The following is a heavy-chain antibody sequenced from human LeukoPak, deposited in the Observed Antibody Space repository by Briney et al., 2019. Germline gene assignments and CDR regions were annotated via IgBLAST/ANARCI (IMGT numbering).Heavy chain of an antibody. CDR1: GGTFSSNA. CDR2: IIPIFGTA. CDR3: ARDPGDDYGSVSYHRPYYSHTDV. V-gene: IGHV1-69*13. D-gene: IGHD3-10*01. J-gene: IGHJ6*03. Sequence: ASVKVSCKASGGTFSSNAISWVRQAPGQGLERMGGIIPIFGTANYAQKFQGRVTIAADESTSTAYMELSSLRAEDTAVYYCARDPGDDYGSVSYHRPYYSHTDVGGKGTTVTIPS.